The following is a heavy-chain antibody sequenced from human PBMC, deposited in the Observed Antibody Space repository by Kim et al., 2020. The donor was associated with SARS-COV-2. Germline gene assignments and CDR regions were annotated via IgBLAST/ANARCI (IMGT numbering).Heavy chain of an antibody. CDR2: IAYDGSNE. D-gene: IGHD6-13*01. V-gene: IGHV3-33*01. Sequence: GGSLRLSCAASGFAFSGYGMHWVRQAAGKGLEWVVGIAYDGSNEFYSDTVKGRFTISRDNPENTLFLQLNILRAEDTAVYYCARAGYLIDSQQQIIGEYYCDPWRRGTLVTVS. CDR3: ARAGYLIDSQQQIIGEYYCDP. CDR1: GFAFSGYG. J-gene: IGHJ5*02.